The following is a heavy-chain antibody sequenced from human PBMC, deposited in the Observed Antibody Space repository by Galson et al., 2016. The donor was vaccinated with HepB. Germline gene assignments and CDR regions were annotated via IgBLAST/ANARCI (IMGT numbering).Heavy chain of an antibody. CDR2: ISYDGSNK. V-gene: IGHV3-30*03. CDR1: GFTFSSYG. D-gene: IGHD2-15*01. CDR3: ARDTKGRVEVVVPANYYYYYGMDV. J-gene: IGHJ6*02. Sequence: SLRLSCAASGFTFSSYGMHWVRQAPGKGLEWVAVISYDGSNKYHADSVKGRFTISRDNSKNTLYLQMNSLRAEDTAVYYCARDTKGRVEVVVPANYYYYYGMDVWGQGTTVTVSS.